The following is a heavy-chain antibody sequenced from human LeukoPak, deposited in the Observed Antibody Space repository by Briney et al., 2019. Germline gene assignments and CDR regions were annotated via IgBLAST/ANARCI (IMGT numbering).Heavy chain of an antibody. CDR1: GFTFSSYA. Sequence: GGPLRLSCAASGFTFSSYAMNWVRQAPGKGLEWVSVISGSGGSTYYADSVKGRFTISRDNSKNTLYLQMNSLRAEDTAVYYCAKDPHYIVGATTGYFDYWGQGTLVTVSS. D-gene: IGHD1-26*01. CDR3: AKDPHYIVGATTGYFDY. J-gene: IGHJ4*02. CDR2: ISGSGGST. V-gene: IGHV3-23*01.